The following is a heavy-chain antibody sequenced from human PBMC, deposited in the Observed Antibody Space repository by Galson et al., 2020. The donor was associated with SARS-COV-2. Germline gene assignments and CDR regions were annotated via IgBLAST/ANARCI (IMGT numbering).Heavy chain of an antibody. J-gene: IGHJ6*02. D-gene: IGHD6-13*01. CDR3: ARYSTSNYYYGMDV. Sequence: SETLSLTCTVSGGSISSSSYYWGWIRQPPGKGLEWIGSIYYSGSTYYNPSLKSRVTISVDTSKNQFSLKLSSVTAADTAVYYCARYSTSNYYYGMDVWGQGTTVTVSS. CDR1: GGSISSSSYY. CDR2: IYYSGST. V-gene: IGHV4-39*01.